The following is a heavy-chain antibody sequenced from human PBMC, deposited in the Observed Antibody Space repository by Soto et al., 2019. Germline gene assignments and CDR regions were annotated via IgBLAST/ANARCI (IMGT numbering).Heavy chain of an antibody. Sequence: PGGSLRLSCAASGFTFSSYAMSWVRQAPGKGLEWVSAISGSGGSTYYADSVKGRFTISRDNSKNTLYLQMNSLRAEDTAVYYCAKDGGYCSGGSCYQYWGQGTLVTVSS. J-gene: IGHJ1*01. CDR3: AKDGGYCSGGSCYQY. V-gene: IGHV3-23*01. CDR1: GFTFSSYA. CDR2: ISGSGGST. D-gene: IGHD2-15*01.